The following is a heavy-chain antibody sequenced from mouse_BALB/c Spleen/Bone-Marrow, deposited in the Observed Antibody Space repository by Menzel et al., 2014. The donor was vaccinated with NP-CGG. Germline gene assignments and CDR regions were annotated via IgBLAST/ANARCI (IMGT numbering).Heavy chain of an antibody. CDR3: TRSRYDYDNAMDC. CDR2: INPSNGGT. Sequence: QVQLQQSGAELVKPGASVKLSCKASGYTFTSYYMYWVKQRPGQGLEWIGEINPSNGGTNFNEKFKSKATLTADKSSSTAYMQLSSLTSEDSAVYYCTRSRYDYDNAMDCWGQGTSVTVSS. CDR1: GYTFTSYY. D-gene: IGHD2-4*01. J-gene: IGHJ4*01. V-gene: IGHV1S81*02.